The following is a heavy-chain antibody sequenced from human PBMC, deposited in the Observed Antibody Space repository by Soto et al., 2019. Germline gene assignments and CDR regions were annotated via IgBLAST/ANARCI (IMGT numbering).Heavy chain of an antibody. Sequence: PSETLSLTCAVYGGSFSGYYWIWIRQPPGKGLEWIGEINHSGSTNYNPSLKSRVTISVDTSKNQFSLKLSSVTAADTAVYYCARFSRIAARLGAWFDPWGQGTLVTVSS. V-gene: IGHV4-34*01. CDR1: GGSFSGYY. CDR2: INHSGST. D-gene: IGHD6-6*01. CDR3: ARFSRIAARLGAWFDP. J-gene: IGHJ5*02.